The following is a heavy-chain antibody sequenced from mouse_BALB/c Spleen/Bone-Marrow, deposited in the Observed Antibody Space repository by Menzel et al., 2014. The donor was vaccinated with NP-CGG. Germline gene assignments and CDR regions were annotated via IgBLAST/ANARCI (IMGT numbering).Heavy chain of an antibody. CDR1: GYTFTSSW. Sequence: QVQLQQPGAELAKPGASVKMSCKASGYTFTSSWMHWVKQRPGQGLEWIGYINPSTTYSAYNQKFKDKATLTADKSSSTAYMQLSSLTSEDSAVYYCALYYRYDYFDYWGQGTTLTVSS. V-gene: IGHV1-7*01. CDR2: INPSTTYS. J-gene: IGHJ2*01. D-gene: IGHD2-14*01. CDR3: ALYYRYDYFDY.